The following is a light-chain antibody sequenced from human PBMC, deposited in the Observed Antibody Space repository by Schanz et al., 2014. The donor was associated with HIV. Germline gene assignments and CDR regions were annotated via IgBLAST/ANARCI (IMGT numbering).Light chain of an antibody. CDR3: QQYNNWPYT. V-gene: IGKV3-20*01. CDR2: GAS. Sequence: EIVLTQSPGSLSLSPGGRATLSCGASQRLSSSYLAWYQQKRDQPPRLLIYGASRRANGIPDRFSGSGSGTEFTLTISSLQSEDFAVYYCQQYNNWPYTFGQGTKLEIK. CDR1: QRLSSSY. J-gene: IGKJ2*01.